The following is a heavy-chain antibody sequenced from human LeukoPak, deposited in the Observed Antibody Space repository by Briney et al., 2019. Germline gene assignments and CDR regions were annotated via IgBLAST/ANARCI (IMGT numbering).Heavy chain of an antibody. Sequence: GGSLRLSCAASGFTFSSYAMNWVRQAPGKGLEWVSAISGSGGSTYYADSVKGRFTISRDNSKNTLYLQMNSLRAEDTAIYFCAKDSTYDSSGYYDYWGQGTLVTVSS. CDR1: GFTFSSYA. V-gene: IGHV3-23*01. D-gene: IGHD3-22*01. CDR2: ISGSGGST. CDR3: AKDSTYDSSGYYDY. J-gene: IGHJ4*02.